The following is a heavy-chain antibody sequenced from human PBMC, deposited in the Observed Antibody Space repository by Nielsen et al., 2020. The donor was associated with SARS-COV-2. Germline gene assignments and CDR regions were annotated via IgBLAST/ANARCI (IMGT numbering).Heavy chain of an antibody. CDR3: ARATTVVAHEGSSYYFDY. Sequence: SVQVSCKASGGTFSSYAISWVRQAPGQGLEWMGGIIPIFGTANYAQKFQGRVTITADESTSTAYMELSSLRSEDTAVYYCARATTVVAHEGSSYYFDYWGQGTLVTVSS. CDR2: IIPIFGTA. CDR1: GGTFSSYA. J-gene: IGHJ4*02. D-gene: IGHD4-23*01. V-gene: IGHV1-69*13.